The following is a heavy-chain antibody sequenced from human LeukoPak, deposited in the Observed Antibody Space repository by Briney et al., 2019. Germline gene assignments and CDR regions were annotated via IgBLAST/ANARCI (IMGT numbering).Heavy chain of an antibody. CDR3: ARMEMDPAMVTNYFDY. Sequence: GASVKVSCKASGYTFTSYYMHWVRQAPGQGLEWMGVIHPSGGGTNYAPKFQDRVTMTRDTSTTTVFMEMSSLTSEDTAIYYCARMEMDPAMVTNYFDYWGQGTLVTVSS. V-gene: IGHV1-46*01. CDR1: GYTFTSYY. J-gene: IGHJ4*02. CDR2: IHPSGGGT. D-gene: IGHD5-18*01.